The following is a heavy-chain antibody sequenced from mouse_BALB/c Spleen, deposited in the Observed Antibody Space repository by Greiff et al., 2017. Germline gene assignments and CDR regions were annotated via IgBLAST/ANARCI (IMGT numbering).Heavy chain of an antibody. CDR2: INPGSGGT. Sequence: VQLQESGAELVRPGTSVKVSCKASGYAFTNYLIEWVKQRPGQGLEWIGVINPGSGGTNYNEKFKGKATLTADKSSSTAYMQLSSLTYDDSAVYFCARAAAVVARDVLDYWGQGTTLTVSS. CDR1: GYAFTNYL. D-gene: IGHD1-1*01. J-gene: IGHJ2*01. CDR3: ARAAAVVARDVLDY. V-gene: IGHV1-54*01.